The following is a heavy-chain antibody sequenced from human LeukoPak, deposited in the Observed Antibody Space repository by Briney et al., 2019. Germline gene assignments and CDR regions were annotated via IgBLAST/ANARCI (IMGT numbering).Heavy chain of an antibody. CDR3: ARERIAAAYAFDI. CDR2: INHSGST. CDR1: GGSISSGGYY. Sequence: SQTLSLTCTVSGGSISSGGYYWSWIRQHPGKGLEWIGEINHSGSTNYNPSLKSRVTISVDTSKNQFSLKLSSVTAADTAVYYCARERIAAAYAFDIWGQGTMVTVSS. V-gene: IGHV4-31*03. D-gene: IGHD6-13*01. J-gene: IGHJ3*02.